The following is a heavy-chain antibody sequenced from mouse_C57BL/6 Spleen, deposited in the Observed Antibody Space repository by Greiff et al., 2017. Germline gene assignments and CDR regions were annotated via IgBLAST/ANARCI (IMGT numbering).Heavy chain of an antibody. V-gene: IGHV1-50*01. CDR1: GYTFTSYW. D-gene: IGHD1-1*01. J-gene: IGHJ4*01. Sequence: QVQLQQPGAELVKPGASVKLSCKASGYTFTSYWMQWVKQRPGQGLAWIGEIDPSDSYTNYNQKFKGKATLTVDTSSSTAYMQLSSLTSEDSAVYYCARKRVNYYGSSYGYAMDYWGQGTSVTVSS. CDR3: ARKRVNYYGSSYGYAMDY. CDR2: IDPSDSYT.